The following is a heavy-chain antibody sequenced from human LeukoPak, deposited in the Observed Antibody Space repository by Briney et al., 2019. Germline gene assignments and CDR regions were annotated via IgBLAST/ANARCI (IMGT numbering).Heavy chain of an antibody. D-gene: IGHD2-15*01. Sequence: GGSLRLSCSASGFTFKSYAMHWVRQAPGKGLEWVAYIKKTGSETYYVDSVKGRFTITRDNARNSLFLQMNSLRAEDTAVYYCAREDGYCSGGNCYSYFDSWGQGTLVTVSS. J-gene: IGHJ4*02. CDR3: AREDGYCSGGNCYSYFDS. CDR2: IKKTGSET. V-gene: IGHV3-7*01. CDR1: GFTFKSYA.